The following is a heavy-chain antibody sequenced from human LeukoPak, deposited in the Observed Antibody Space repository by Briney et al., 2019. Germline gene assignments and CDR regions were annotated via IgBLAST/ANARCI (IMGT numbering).Heavy chain of an antibody. D-gene: IGHD2-15*01. Sequence: SETLSLTCTVSGGSISSYYWSWIRQPPGKGLEWIGYIYYSGSTNYNPSLKSRVTISVDTSKNQFSLKLSSVTAADTAVYYCARASGSGGVLSGYFDYWGQGTLVTVSS. CDR3: ARASGSGGVLSGYFDY. J-gene: IGHJ4*02. V-gene: IGHV4-59*01. CDR1: GGSISSYY. CDR2: IYYSGST.